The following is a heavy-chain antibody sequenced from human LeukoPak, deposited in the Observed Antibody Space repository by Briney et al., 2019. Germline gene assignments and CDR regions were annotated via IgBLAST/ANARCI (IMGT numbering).Heavy chain of an antibody. J-gene: IGHJ4*02. CDR3: AFRPYYDSSANGYYFDY. D-gene: IGHD3-22*01. V-gene: IGHV1-69*13. Sequence: GASVKVSCKASGGTFSSYAISWVRQAPGQGLEWMGGIIPIFGTANYAQKFQGRVTITADESTSTAYMELSSLRSEDTAVYYCAFRPYYDSSANGYYFDYWGQGTLVTVSS. CDR1: GGTFSSYA. CDR2: IIPIFGTA.